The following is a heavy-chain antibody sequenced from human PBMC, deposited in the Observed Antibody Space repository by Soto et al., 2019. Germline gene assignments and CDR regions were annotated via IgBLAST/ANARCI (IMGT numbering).Heavy chain of an antibody. D-gene: IGHD6-6*01. J-gene: IGHJ4*02. CDR1: GFTFSSYG. CDR3: ARDRGGVKQLVFYY. Sequence: QVQLVESGGGVVQPGRSLRLSCAASGFTFSSYGMHWVRQAPGKGLEWVAVIWYDGSNKYYADSVKGRFTISRDNSKNTLYLKMNSLRAEDTAVYYCARDRGGVKQLVFYYWGQGTLVTVSS. V-gene: IGHV3-33*01. CDR2: IWYDGSNK.